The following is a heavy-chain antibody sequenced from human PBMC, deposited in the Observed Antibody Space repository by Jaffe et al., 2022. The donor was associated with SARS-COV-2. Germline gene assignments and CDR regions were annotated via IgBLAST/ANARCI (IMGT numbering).Heavy chain of an antibody. Sequence: QVQLVESGGGVVQPGRSLRLSCAASGFTFSSYGMHWVRQAPGKGLEWVAVIWYDGSNKYYADSVKGRFTISRDNSKNTLYLQMNSLRAEDTAVYYCAREGYGDYAGAFDYWGQGTLVTVSS. CDR1: GFTFSSYG. J-gene: IGHJ4*02. D-gene: IGHD4-17*01. CDR3: AREGYGDYAGAFDY. CDR2: IWYDGSNK. V-gene: IGHV3-33*01.